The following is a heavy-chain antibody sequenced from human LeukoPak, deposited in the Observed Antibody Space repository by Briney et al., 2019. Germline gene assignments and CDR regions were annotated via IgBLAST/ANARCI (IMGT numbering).Heavy chain of an antibody. D-gene: IGHD2-15*01. Sequence: SETLSLTCAVYGGSFSGYYWSWIRQPPGKGLEWIGEINHSGSTNYNPSLKSRVTISVDTSEKQFSLKLSSVTAADTAVYYCARAGGGVVDASSPYYYYYMDVWGKGTTVTVSS. CDR2: INHSGST. CDR1: GGSFSGYY. J-gene: IGHJ6*03. CDR3: ARAGGGVVDASSPYYYYYMDV. V-gene: IGHV4-34*01.